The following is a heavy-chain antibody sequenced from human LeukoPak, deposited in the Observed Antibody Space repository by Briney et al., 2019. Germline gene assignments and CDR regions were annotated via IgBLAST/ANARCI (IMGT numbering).Heavy chain of an antibody. Sequence: ASVXXXCKASXYTFTGFYIHWVRQAPGQGIEWMGRIDPNSGDTNYAQKFQGRVTMTRDTSISTAYMELSRLRSDDTAVYYCARESMAFDYWGQGTLVTVSS. J-gene: IGHJ4*02. D-gene: IGHD2-8*01. V-gene: IGHV1-2*06. CDR1: XYTFTGFY. CDR2: IDPNSGDT. CDR3: ARESMAFDY.